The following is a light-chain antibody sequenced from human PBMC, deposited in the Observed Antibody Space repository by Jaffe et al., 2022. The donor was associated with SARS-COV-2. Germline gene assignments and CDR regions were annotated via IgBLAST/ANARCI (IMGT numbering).Light chain of an antibody. CDR2: EVS. V-gene: IGLV2-14*01. CDR3: SSYTSSSTLLVV. J-gene: IGLJ2*01. CDR1: SSDVGGYNY. Sequence: QSALTQPASVSGSPGQSITISCTGTSSDVGGYNYVSWYQQHPGKAPKLMIYEVSNRPSGVPDRFSGSKSGNTASLTISGLQAEDEADYYCSSYTSSSTLLVVFGGGTKLTVL.